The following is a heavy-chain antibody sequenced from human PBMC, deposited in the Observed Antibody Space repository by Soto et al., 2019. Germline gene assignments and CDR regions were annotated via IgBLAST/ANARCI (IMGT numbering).Heavy chain of an antibody. CDR3: RGVPAASYYYYGMEV. J-gene: IGHJ6*02. CDR2: IYYSGST. Sequence: TLSLTCTVSGGSISSGDYYWSWIRQPPGKGLEWIGYIYYSGSTYYNPSLKSRVTISVDTSKNQFSLKLSSVTAADTAVYYCRGVPAASYYYYGMEVWGQGTTVTVSS. D-gene: IGHD2-2*01. V-gene: IGHV4-30-4*01. CDR1: GGSISSGDYY.